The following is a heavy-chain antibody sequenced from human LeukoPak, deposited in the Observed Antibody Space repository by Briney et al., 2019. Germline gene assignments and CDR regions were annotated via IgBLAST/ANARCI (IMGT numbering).Heavy chain of an antibody. V-gene: IGHV4-4*09. Sequence: SETLSLTSSIAAASIISYYCSCLRQPPGPALKSFGYIYTSGSTNHSPSLKGRVSLSMDTSKNHFSLTLSSVTAADTAVYYCARQPLLGSYWFFDLWGRGTLVTVSS. J-gene: IGHJ2*01. CDR2: IYTSGST. CDR3: ARQPLLGSYWFFDL. CDR1: AASIISYY. D-gene: IGHD2-8*02.